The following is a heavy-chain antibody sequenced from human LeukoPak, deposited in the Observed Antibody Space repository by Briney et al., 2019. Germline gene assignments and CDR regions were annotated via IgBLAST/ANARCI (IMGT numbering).Heavy chain of an antibody. J-gene: IGHJ4*02. CDR1: GFTFSSYA. CDR3: AKFSRSYCSSSTSGAKYLDY. CDR2: ISVRGST. D-gene: IGHD2-2*01. Sequence: GGSLRLSCARTGFTFSSYAMSSVRHAPRKGLEWVTGISVRGSTYYAASVKARFTISRDNSKNSLYLQMNSMRAEDTALYYCAKFSRSYCSSSTSGAKYLDYCGQGTLFTVSS. V-gene: IGHV3-23*01.